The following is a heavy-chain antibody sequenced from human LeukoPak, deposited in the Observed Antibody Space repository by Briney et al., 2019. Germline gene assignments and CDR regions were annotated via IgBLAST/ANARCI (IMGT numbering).Heavy chain of an antibody. CDR3: ARVLGIYAFDV. J-gene: IGHJ3*01. V-gene: IGHV3-66*02. CDR2: IYSGGTT. Sequence: GGSLRLSCAASGFTVSTNYMSWVRQAPGKRLEWVSVIYSGGTTYYADSVKGRFTISRDSSKNTLYVQMNSLRADDTAVYCCARVLGIYAFDVWGQGTMVTVSS. CDR1: GFTVSTNY. D-gene: IGHD7-27*01.